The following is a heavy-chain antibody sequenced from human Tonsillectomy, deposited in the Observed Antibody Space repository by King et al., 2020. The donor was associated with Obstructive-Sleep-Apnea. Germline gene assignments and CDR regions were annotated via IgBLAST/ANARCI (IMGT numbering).Heavy chain of an antibody. CDR3: ARGTSWRAFDY. D-gene: IGHD2-2*01. CDR1: GFTFSNYA. V-gene: IGHV3-30*04. CDR2: RSYDRKTK. Sequence: VQLVESGGGVVPPGRSLRLCCAASGFTFSNYAMYWVRQAPGKGLEGVTMRSYDRKTKPYAASVMGRFTISRDNSKNTLYLQMNTLRGEDTSMYYCARGTSWRAFDYWGHGTLVTVSP. J-gene: IGHJ4*01.